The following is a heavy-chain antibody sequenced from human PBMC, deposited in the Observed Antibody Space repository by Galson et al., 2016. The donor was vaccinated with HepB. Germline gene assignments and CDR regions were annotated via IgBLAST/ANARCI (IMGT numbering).Heavy chain of an antibody. Sequence: SETLSLTCTVSGHSIRSGYSWGWIRQPPGKGLEWIGTIHHSGRTYYTPSLESRVTMSVDTSKNQFSLKLTSVTAADTAVYYCARNLFVRWLPHYFDLWGQGALVTVSS. D-gene: IGHD6-19*01. CDR2: IHHSGRT. V-gene: IGHV4-38-2*02. CDR3: ARNLFVRWLPHYFDL. J-gene: IGHJ5*02. CDR1: GHSIRSGYS.